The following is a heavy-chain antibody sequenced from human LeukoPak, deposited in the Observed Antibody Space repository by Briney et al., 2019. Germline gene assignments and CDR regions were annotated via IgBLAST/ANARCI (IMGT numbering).Heavy chain of an antibody. V-gene: IGHV1-2*02. J-gene: IGHJ6*03. D-gene: IGHD3-3*01. CDR2: INPNSGGT. Sequence: ASVTVSCTASGYTFTGYYMHWVRQAPGQGLEWMGWINPNSGGTNYAQKFQGRVTMTRDTSISTAYMELSRLRSDDTAVYYCASNSVLRFNYYYYYMDVWGKGTTVTVS. CDR3: ASNSVLRFNYYYYYMDV. CDR1: GYTFTGYY.